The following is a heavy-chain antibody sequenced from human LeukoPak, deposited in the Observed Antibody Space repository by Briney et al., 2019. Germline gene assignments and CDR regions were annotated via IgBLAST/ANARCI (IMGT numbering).Heavy chain of an antibody. CDR1: GFTFSNYG. CDR3: ARDDALGDNALDI. V-gene: IGHV3-33*01. D-gene: IGHD3-16*01. Sequence: PGRSLRLSCAASGFTFSNYGMHWVRQAPGKGLEWVAVILNDGSQEKYADSVKGRFTISRDNSKNTLFLQMNSLRAEDTAVYYCARDDALGDNALDIWGQGTMVTASS. CDR2: ILNDGSQE. J-gene: IGHJ3*02.